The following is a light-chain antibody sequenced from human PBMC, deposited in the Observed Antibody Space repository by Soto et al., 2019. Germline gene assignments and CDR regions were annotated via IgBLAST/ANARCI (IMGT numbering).Light chain of an antibody. CDR2: DVS. CDR3: SSYTTSNTRQIV. CDR1: SRDVGGYNY. V-gene: IGLV2-14*03. J-gene: IGLJ1*01. Sequence: QSALTQPAPVSGSPGQSITISCTGTSRDVGGYNYVSWYQHHPGKAPKLIIYDVSNRPSGVSNRFSGSKSGNTASLTISGLQPEDEADYYCSSYTTSNTRQIVFGTGTKLTVL.